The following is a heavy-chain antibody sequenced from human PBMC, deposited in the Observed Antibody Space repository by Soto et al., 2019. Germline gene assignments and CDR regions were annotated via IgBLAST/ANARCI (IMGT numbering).Heavy chain of an antibody. D-gene: IGHD5-18*01. CDR2: ISYDESTT. V-gene: IGHV3-74*01. CDR1: GFTFSRYW. CDR3: ARGGANTAMAHDY. Sequence: PGGSLRLSCAASGFTFSRYWMHWVRQAPGKGLVWVSRISYDESTTDYADSVKGRFTISRDSAKNTLYLQMNSLRAEDTAVYFCARGGANTAMAHDYWRQGTLVTVSS. J-gene: IGHJ4*02.